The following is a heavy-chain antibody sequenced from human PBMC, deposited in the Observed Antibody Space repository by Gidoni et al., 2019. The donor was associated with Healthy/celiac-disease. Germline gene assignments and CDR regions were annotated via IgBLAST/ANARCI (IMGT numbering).Heavy chain of an antibody. J-gene: IGHJ6*02. Sequence: QVQLVESGGGVVQPGRSLRLSCAASGFPFSSYGMHWVRQAPGKGLEWVAVIWYDGSNKYYADSVKGRFTISRDNSKNTLYLQMNSLRAEDTAVYYCARERDYGDYLYGMDVWGQGTTVTVSS. CDR3: ARERDYGDYLYGMDV. D-gene: IGHD4-17*01. CDR1: GFPFSSYG. V-gene: IGHV3-33*01. CDR2: IWYDGSNK.